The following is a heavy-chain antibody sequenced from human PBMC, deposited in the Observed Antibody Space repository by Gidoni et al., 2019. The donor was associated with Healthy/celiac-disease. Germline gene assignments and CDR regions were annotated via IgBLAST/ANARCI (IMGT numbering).Heavy chain of an antibody. V-gene: IGHV1-2*02. CDR3: ARPNCSGGSCYSAYDAFDI. J-gene: IGHJ3*02. CDR1: GYTFTGYY. Sequence: QVQLVQSGAEVKKPGASVKVSCKASGYTFTGYYMHWVRQAPGQGLEWMGWINPNSGGTNYAQKFQGRVTMTRDTSISTAYMELSRLRSDDTAVYYCARPNCSGGSCYSAYDAFDIWGQGTMVTVSS. CDR2: INPNSGGT. D-gene: IGHD2-15*01.